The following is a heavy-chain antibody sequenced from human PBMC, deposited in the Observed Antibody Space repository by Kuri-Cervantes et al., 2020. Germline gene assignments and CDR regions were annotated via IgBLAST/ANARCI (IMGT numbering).Heavy chain of an antibody. CDR1: GGTFSSYA. Sequence: SVKVSCKASGGTFSSYAISWVRQAPGQGLEWMGGIIPIFGTANYAQKFQGRVTITADESTCTAYMELSSLRSEDTAVYYCASYWGILGSGSADAFDIWGQGTMVTVSS. CDR2: IIPIFGTA. J-gene: IGHJ3*02. V-gene: IGHV1-69*13. D-gene: IGHD3-22*01. CDR3: ASYWGILGSGSADAFDI.